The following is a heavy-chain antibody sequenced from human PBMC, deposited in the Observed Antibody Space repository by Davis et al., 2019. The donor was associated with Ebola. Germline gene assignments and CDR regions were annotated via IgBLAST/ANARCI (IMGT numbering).Heavy chain of an antibody. Sequence: AASVKVSCKASGYTFTGYYLHWVRQAPGQGLEWMGRINPGSGGTNYVQKFQGRVTMTRDTSIDTAYMELNRLISDDTAVDYCATSPFSESSPVVVYWGQGTLVTVSP. V-gene: IGHV1-2*06. D-gene: IGHD2-15*01. J-gene: IGHJ4*02. CDR2: INPGSGGT. CDR1: GYTFTGYY. CDR3: ATSPFSESSPVVVY.